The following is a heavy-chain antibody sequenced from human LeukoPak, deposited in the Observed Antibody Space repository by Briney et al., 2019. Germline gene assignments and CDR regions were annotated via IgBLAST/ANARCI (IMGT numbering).Heavy chain of an antibody. CDR3: ARPSYCSGGSCYSYGRDV. CDR1: GYSFTIYG. CDR2: ISAYNGNT. D-gene: IGHD2-15*01. V-gene: IGHV1-18*04. J-gene: IGHJ6*04. Sequence: ASGTVSFTGAGYSFTIYGFGLVRQAPGQGLEWMGWISAYNGNTNYAQKLQGRVIITTDTYTSTAYMELRSLRPDDTAVYYCARPSYCSGGSCYSYGRDVWGKGTTVTVSS.